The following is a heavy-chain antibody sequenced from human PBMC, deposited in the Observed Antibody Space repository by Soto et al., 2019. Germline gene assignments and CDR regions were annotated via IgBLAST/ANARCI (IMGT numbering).Heavy chain of an antibody. D-gene: IGHD3-9*01. CDR1: GGSISSYY. J-gene: IGHJ4*02. V-gene: IGHV4-59*01. CDR2: IYYSGST. CDR3: ARESGYDILTGYYNAYFDY. Sequence: SETLSLTCTVSGGSISSYYWSWIRQPPGKGLEWIGYIYYSGSTNYNPSLKSRVTISVDTSKNQFSLKLSSVTAADTAVYYCARESGYDILTGYYNAYFDYWGQGTLVTVSS.